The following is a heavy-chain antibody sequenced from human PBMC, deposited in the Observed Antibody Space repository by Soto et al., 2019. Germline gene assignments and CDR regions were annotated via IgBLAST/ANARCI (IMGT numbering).Heavy chain of an antibody. D-gene: IGHD4-4*01. Sequence: ASETLSLTCTVSGGSISSGDYYWSWIRQPPGKGLEWIGYIYYSGITYYNPSLKSRVTISVDTSKNQFSLKLSSVTAADTAVYYCARVWGGSNYIGCFDLWGQGTLVTVSS. CDR3: ARVWGGSNYIGCFDL. V-gene: IGHV4-30-4*01. CDR2: IYYSGIT. J-gene: IGHJ5*02. CDR1: GGSISSGDYY.